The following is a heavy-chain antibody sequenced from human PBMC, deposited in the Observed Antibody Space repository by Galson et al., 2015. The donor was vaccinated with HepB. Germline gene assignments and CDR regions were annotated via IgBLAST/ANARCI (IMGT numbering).Heavy chain of an antibody. Sequence: SLRLSCAASGFIFNNYYMNWFRQAPGKGLEWVACISRNSNTMYYAGSVKGRFTISRDNAKSSLFLEMNNLRADDTAVYYCAKGAEYTSGWSDFWGQGTLVAVPS. V-gene: IGHV3-48*04. CDR3: AKGAEYTSGWSDF. J-gene: IGHJ4*02. D-gene: IGHD6-19*01. CDR2: ISRNSNTM. CDR1: GFIFNNYY.